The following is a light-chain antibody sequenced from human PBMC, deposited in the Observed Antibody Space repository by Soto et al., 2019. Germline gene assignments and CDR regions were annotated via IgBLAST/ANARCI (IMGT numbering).Light chain of an antibody. J-gene: IGKJ1*01. CDR2: GAS. Sequence: VTTRNPTTQSFSPPEPPTPSSRARQSVSSSYLAWYQQKPGQAPRVLIYGASTRAAGIPDRFSGSGSGTDFTLTITRLEPEDFAVYYCQQYGSSPRTFGQGTKVDIK. CDR3: QQYGSSPRT. V-gene: IGKV3-20*01. CDR1: QSVSSSY.